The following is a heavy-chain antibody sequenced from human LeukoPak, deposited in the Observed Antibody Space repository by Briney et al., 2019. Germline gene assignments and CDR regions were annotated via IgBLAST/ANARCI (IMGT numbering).Heavy chain of an antibody. Sequence: KPSETLSLTCTVSGGSISSYYWSWIRQPAGKGLEWIGRIYTSGSTNYNPSLKSRVTMSVDTSKNQFSLKLSSVTAADTAVYYCARDLGPNLYYYYGMDVWGQGTTVTVSS. CDR3: ARDLGPNLYYYYGMDV. CDR2: IYTSGST. CDR1: GGSISSYY. J-gene: IGHJ6*02. V-gene: IGHV4-4*07.